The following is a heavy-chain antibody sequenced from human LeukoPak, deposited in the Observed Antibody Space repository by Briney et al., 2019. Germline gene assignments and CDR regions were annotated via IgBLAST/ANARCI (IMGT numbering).Heavy chain of an antibody. V-gene: IGHV5-51*01. CDR2: IYPGDSDT. D-gene: IGHD3-22*01. Sequence: GESLKISCQGSGYSFSTYWIAWVRQMPGKGLEWMGIIYPGDSDTRYSPSFQGQVTISADTSVSSAYLQWSSLKASDTAMYYCARPNITSYYDSRGYDAFDVWGQGTMVIVSS. CDR3: ARPNITSYYDSRGYDAFDV. CDR1: GYSFSTYW. J-gene: IGHJ3*01.